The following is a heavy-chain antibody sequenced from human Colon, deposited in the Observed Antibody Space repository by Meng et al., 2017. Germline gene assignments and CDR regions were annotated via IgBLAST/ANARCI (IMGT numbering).Heavy chain of an antibody. Sequence: SETLSLTCAVSGGSISSSNWWSWVRQPPGKGLGWIGEIYHSGSTNYNPSLKSRVTISVDKSKNQFSLKLSSVTAADTAVYYCARQRQLVLHDAFDIWGQGTMVTVSS. J-gene: IGHJ3*02. CDR3: ARQRQLVLHDAFDI. V-gene: IGHV4-4*02. D-gene: IGHD6-13*01. CDR1: GGSISSSNW. CDR2: IYHSGST.